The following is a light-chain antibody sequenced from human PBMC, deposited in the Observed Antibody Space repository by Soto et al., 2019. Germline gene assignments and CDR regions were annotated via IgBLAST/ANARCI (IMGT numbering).Light chain of an antibody. CDR3: SSYTRSNTRV. CDR1: SSDVGGYNY. J-gene: IGLJ3*02. V-gene: IGLV2-14*03. Sequence: QSVLTQPASVSGSPGQSIIISCTGTSSDVGGYNYVSWYQQHPGKAPKLMIYDVSNRPSGVSNRFSGSKSGNTASLTISGLQAEDEADYYCSSYTRSNTRVFGGGTKLTVL. CDR2: DVS.